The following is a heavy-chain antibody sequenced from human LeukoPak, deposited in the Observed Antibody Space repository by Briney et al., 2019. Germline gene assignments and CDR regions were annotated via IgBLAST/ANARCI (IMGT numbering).Heavy chain of an antibody. CDR3: AKNGDRGAYCTGGTCYPYFYYYMDV. V-gene: IGHV3-23*01. D-gene: IGHD2-15*01. CDR1: GFTFSSYA. CDR2: ISGSGGST. Sequence: GGTLRLSCAASGFTFSSYAMNWVRQAPGKGLEWVSAISGSGGSTYYADSVKGRFTISRDNSKNTLYLQMNSLRAEDTAIYYCAKNGDRGAYCTGGTCYPYFYYYMDVWGKGTTVTI. J-gene: IGHJ6*03.